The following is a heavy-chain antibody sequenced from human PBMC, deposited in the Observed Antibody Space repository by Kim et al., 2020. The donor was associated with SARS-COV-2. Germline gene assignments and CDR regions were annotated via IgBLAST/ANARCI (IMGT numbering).Heavy chain of an antibody. Sequence: GGSLRLSCAASGFSFTIFGANWVRQAPGRGLEWVSSINPGGATSYADSARGRFTISRDDSKNTLYLLMNNLRVEDTALYYCAKDSGYGVNWFDSWCQGTLVTVSP. CDR3: AKDSGYGVNWFDS. CDR1: GFSFTIFG. CDR2: INPGGAT. D-gene: IGHD3-16*01. V-gene: IGHV3-23*01. J-gene: IGHJ5*01.